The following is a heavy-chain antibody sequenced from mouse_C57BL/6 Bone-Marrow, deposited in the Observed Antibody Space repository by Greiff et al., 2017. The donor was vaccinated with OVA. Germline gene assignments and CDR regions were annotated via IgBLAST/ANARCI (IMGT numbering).Heavy chain of an antibody. Sequence: EVKLMESGPGLVKPSQSLSLTCSVTGYSITSGYYWNWIRQFPGNKLEWMGYISYDGSNNYNPSLKNRISITRDTSKNQFFLKLNSVTTEDTATYYCARELSHYFDYWGQGTTLTVSS. V-gene: IGHV3-6*01. J-gene: IGHJ2*01. CDR2: ISYDGSN. CDR1: GYSITSGYY. CDR3: ARELSHYFDY.